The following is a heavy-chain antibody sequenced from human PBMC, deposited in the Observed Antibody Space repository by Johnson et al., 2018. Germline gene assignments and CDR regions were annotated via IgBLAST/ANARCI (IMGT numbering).Heavy chain of an antibody. J-gene: IGHJ6*03. CDR1: GYTFTSYA. CDR2: INAGNGDT. CDR3: GGEKGGGRGSCYYSHGHYYMDV. Sequence: QVQLVQSGAEVKKPGASVKVSCKATGYTFTSYAIHWVRQAPGQRLEWMGWINAGNGDTKYSQKMQGRVTMTRDASARTAYMERSSRRSEDTAVYYCGGEKGGGRGSCYYSHGHYYMDVWGKGTTVTVSS. D-gene: IGHD2-21*01. V-gene: IGHV1-3*01.